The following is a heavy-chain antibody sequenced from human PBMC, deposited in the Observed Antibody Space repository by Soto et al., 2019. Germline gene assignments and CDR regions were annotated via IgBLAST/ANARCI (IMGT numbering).Heavy chain of an antibody. Sequence: ETYLVESGGGLGRPGGSLRLSCAASGFIFSHRGMIWARQAPGKGLEWVAYICPRGITTYYADSVKGRFTLSRDNAHNSLYRKRDSLRDAVTAVYYGARVEGPTVETLFFDYWGQGIPVTVSS. V-gene: IGHV3-48*02. D-gene: IGHD6-19*01. J-gene: IGHJ4*02. CDR3: ARVEGPTVETLFFDY. CDR1: GFIFSHRG. CDR2: ICPRGITT.